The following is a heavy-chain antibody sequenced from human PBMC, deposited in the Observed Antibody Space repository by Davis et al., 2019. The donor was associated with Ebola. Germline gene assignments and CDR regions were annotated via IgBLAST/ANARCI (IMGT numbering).Heavy chain of an antibody. D-gene: IGHD6-19*01. CDR1: GGTFSSYT. Sequence: AASVKVSCKASGGTFSSYTISWVRQAPGQGLEWMGRINPNSGGTNYAQKFQGRVTMTRDTSISTAYMELSRLRSDDTAVYYCARGDRSGWFLADYFDYWGQGTLVTVSS. V-gene: IGHV1-2*06. J-gene: IGHJ4*02. CDR3: ARGDRSGWFLADYFDY. CDR2: INPNSGGT.